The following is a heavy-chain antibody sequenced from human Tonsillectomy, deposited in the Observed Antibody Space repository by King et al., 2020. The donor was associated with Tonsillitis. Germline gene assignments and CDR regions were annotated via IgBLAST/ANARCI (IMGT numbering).Heavy chain of an antibody. CDR3: AKDSGNNYYDMDV. Sequence: EVQLVESGGGLVQPGGSLRLSCAASGFSFGSYAMSWVRQASGRGLEWVSGISGSGGTIYYAYSVKGRFTISRDTSKNTLYLQMNSLRGEDTGVYYCAKDSGNNYYDMDVWGQGTTVTVSS. CDR2: ISGSGGTI. CDR1: GFSFGSYA. V-gene: IGHV3-23*04. J-gene: IGHJ6*02.